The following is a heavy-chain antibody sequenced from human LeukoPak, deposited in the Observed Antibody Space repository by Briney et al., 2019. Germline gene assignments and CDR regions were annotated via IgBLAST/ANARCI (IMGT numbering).Heavy chain of an antibody. CDR1: GGSISSYY. V-gene: IGHV4-59*01. D-gene: IGHD1-14*01. CDR3: AREIGPGPNWFDP. J-gene: IGHJ5*02. Sequence: SETLSLTCTVSGGSISSYYWSWIRQPPGKGLEWIGYIYYSGSTNYNPSLKSRVTISVDTSKNQFSLKLSPVTAADTAVYYCAREIGPGPNWFDPWGQGTLVTVSS. CDR2: IYYSGST.